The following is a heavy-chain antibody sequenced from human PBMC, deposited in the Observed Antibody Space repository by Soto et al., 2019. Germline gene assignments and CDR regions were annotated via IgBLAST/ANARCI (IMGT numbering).Heavy chain of an antibody. D-gene: IGHD3-16*01. CDR3: ARCWGYPTGWFDP. CDR1: GFTFSSYS. CDR2: ISSSSSYI. J-gene: IGHJ5*02. V-gene: IGHV3-21*01. Sequence: EVQLVESGGGLVKPGGSLRLSCAASGFTFSSYSMNWVRQAPGKGLEWVSSISSSSSYIYYADSVKGRFTISRDNAKNSLYLQMNSLRAEDTAVYYCARCWGYPTGWFDPWGQGTLVTVSS.